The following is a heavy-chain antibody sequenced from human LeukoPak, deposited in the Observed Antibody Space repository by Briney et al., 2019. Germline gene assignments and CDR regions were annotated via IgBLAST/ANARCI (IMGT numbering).Heavy chain of an antibody. CDR3: ARNSLEYSSLDY. V-gene: IGHV3-30*04. D-gene: IGHD6-6*01. Sequence: GGSLRLSCAASGFTFSSYAMHWVRQAPGKGLEWVAVISYDGSNKYYADSVKGRFTISRDNSKNTLYLQMNSLRAEDTAVYYCARNSLEYSSLDYWGQGTPVTVSS. CDR1: GFTFSSYA. CDR2: ISYDGSNK. J-gene: IGHJ4*02.